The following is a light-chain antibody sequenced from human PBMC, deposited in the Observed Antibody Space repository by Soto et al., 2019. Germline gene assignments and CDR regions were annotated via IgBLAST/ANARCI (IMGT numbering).Light chain of an antibody. CDR1: SSNIGGTNY. J-gene: IGLJ1*01. Sequence: QSVLTQPPSASGTPGQKVFISCSGSSSNIGGTNYAYWYQQLPGAAPKLLMHSNNLRPSGVPERISGSKFGTSASLAISGLQSEDEADYYCAAWDDSLNGFYVFGTGTKVTV. CDR2: SNN. V-gene: IGLV1-44*01. CDR3: AAWDDSLNGFYV.